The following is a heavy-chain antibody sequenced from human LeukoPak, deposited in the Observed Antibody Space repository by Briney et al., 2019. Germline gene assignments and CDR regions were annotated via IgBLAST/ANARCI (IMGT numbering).Heavy chain of an antibody. CDR2: ISYDGSNK. V-gene: IGHV3-30*03. Sequence: GGSLRLSCAASGFTFSSYGMHWVRQAPGKGLEWVAVISYDGSNKYYADSVKGRFTISRDNSKNTLYLQMNSLRSEDTAVYYCARGYNILTGYCLGYWGQGTLVTVSS. J-gene: IGHJ4*02. CDR3: ARGYNILTGYCLGY. CDR1: GFTFSSYG. D-gene: IGHD3-9*01.